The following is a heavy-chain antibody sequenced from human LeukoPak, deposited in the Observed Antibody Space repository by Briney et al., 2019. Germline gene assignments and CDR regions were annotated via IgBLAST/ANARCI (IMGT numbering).Heavy chain of an antibody. J-gene: IGHJ4*02. Sequence: ASVKVSCKVSGYTLTELSLHWVRQAPGKGLEWMGGFDPEDGETIYAQKFQGRVTMTEDTSTDTAYMELSSLRSEDTAVYYCAADSSYDFWSGQDYWGQGTLVTVSS. D-gene: IGHD3-3*01. V-gene: IGHV1-24*01. CDR2: FDPEDGET. CDR1: GYTLTELS. CDR3: AADSSYDFWSGQDY.